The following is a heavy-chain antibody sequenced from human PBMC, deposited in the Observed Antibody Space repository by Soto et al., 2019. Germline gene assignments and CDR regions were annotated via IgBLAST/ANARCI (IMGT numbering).Heavy chain of an antibody. CDR3: ARVRYYYDSSGYQPDYFDN. CDR2: ISAYNDNT. Sequence: GASVKVSCKASGYTFTSYGISWVRQAPGQGLEWMGWISAYNDNTNYAQKLQGRITMATDTSTSTAYMDLRSLRSDDTAVYYCARVRYYYDSSGYQPDYFDNWGQGTLVTVS. J-gene: IGHJ4*02. D-gene: IGHD3-22*01. V-gene: IGHV1-18*01. CDR1: GYTFTSYG.